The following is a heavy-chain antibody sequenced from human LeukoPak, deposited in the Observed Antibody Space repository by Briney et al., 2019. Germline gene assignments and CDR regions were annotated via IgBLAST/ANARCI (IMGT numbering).Heavy chain of an antibody. D-gene: IGHD4-11*01. Sequence: ASVKVPCKASGYTITNNYMHWVRQAPGQGLEWMGVINPSGTGTSYAQKFQGRITMSRDTSTSTVYMELSSLRSEDTAVYYCARDLPNYSNDNTLDYWGQGTLVTVSS. CDR1: GYTITNNY. V-gene: IGHV1-46*01. J-gene: IGHJ4*02. CDR3: ARDLPNYSNDNTLDY. CDR2: INPSGTGT.